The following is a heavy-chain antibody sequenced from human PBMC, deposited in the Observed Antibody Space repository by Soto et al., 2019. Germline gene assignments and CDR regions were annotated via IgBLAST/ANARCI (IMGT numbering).Heavy chain of an antibody. J-gene: IGHJ4*02. D-gene: IGHD6-13*01. CDR3: ASLSIAAVVYFDY. Sequence: QVQLVQSGAEVKKPGSSVKVSCKASGGTFSSYTISWVRQAPGQGLEWMGRIIPILGIANYAQKFQGRVTITADKSTRTAYMELSSLRSEDTAVYYCASLSIAAVVYFDYWGQGTLVTVSS. V-gene: IGHV1-69*02. CDR1: GGTFSSYT. CDR2: IIPILGIA.